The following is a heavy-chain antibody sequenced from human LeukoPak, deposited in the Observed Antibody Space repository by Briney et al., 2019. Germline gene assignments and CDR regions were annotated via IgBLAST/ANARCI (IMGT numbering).Heavy chain of an antibody. V-gene: IGHV3-30*04. CDR1: GFTFSSYA. Sequence: PGGSLRLSCAASGFTFSSYAMHWVRQAPGKGLEWVAVISYDGSNKYYADSVKGRFTISRDNSKNTLYLQMNSLSDEDTAVYYCAKDSRMFPNYYDSSGYYPYWGQGTLVTVSS. D-gene: IGHD3-22*01. CDR3: AKDSRMFPNYYDSSGYYPY. CDR2: ISYDGSNK. J-gene: IGHJ4*02.